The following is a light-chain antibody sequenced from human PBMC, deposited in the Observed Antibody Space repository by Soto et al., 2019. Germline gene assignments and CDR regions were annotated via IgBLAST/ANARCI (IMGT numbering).Light chain of an antibody. Sequence: VMTQSPATLSVSPGERATLSCWASETVATNLAWYQQKPGQAPRLLISGASTRAAGISDRFRDSGSGTEVTLTINNLRSEDSAIYYCQQYFEWPPMTFGQGTKVEI. V-gene: IGKV3-15*01. CDR3: QQYFEWPPMT. J-gene: IGKJ1*01. CDR2: GAS. CDR1: ETVATN.